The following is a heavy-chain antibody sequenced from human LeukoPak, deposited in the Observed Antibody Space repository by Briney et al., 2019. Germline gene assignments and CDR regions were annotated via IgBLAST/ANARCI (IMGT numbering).Heavy chain of an antibody. Sequence: PGGSLRLSCAASGFTFSSSAMSWVRQAPGKGLEWLSTISGGGGSTYYADSVKGRFTISRDNSKNTLYLQMKSLRAEDTAVYYCAKGGGYEAQYYYYYLDVWGKGTTVTISS. V-gene: IGHV3-23*01. D-gene: IGHD5-12*01. CDR1: GFTFSSSA. CDR2: ISGGGGST. CDR3: AKGGGYEAQYYYYYLDV. J-gene: IGHJ6*03.